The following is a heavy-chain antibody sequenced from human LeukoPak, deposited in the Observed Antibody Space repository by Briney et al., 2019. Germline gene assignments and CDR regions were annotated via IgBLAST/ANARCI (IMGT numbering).Heavy chain of an antibody. CDR2: MFYSGST. D-gene: IGHD4-17*01. V-gene: IGHV4-39*01. Sequence: PAPTLFNPCTVSGGSISSDGYQWGWIRQPPGNGLEVIGSMFYSGSTYYNPSLKSRVTMSVDTPKNQFSLKLSSVTAADTAVYYCARRGADGRYFDYWGQGTLATVSS. CDR3: ARRGADGRYFDY. J-gene: IGHJ4*02. CDR1: GGSISSDGYQ.